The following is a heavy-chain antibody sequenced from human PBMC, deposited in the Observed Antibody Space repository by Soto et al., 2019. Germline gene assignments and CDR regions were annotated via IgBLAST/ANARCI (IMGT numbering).Heavy chain of an antibody. J-gene: IGHJ4*02. CDR3: ARGAAYFWSGYSGYYFDY. V-gene: IGHV3-33*01. CDR2: IWYDGSNK. CDR1: GFTFSSYG. Sequence: QVQLVESGGGVVQPGRSLRLSCAASGFTFSSYGMHWVRQAPGKGLEWVAVIWYDGSNKYYADSVKGRFTISRDNSKNTLYLQINCLRAEDTAVYYCARGAAYFWSGYSGYYFDYWGQGTLVTVSS. D-gene: IGHD3-3*01.